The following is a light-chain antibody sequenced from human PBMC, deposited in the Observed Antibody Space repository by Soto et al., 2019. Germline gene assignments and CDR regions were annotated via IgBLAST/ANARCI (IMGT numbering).Light chain of an antibody. CDR3: QQYNNWPPTGIT. V-gene: IGKV3-15*01. J-gene: IGKJ3*01. CDR2: SAS. Sequence: EILMTQSPATLSVSPGKRATLSCRASQSISSNLAWYQQKPGQAPRLLIYSASTRATGIPARFSGSGSGTEFTLTISSLQSEDFAVYYCQQYNNWPPTGITFGPGTKVEIK. CDR1: QSISSN.